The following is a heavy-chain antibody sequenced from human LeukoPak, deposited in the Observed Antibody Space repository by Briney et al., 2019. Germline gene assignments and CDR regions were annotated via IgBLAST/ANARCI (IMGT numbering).Heavy chain of an antibody. J-gene: IGHJ6*02. Sequence: GGSLRLSCAASGFTVSSNYMSWVRQAPGKGLEWVSVIYSGGSTYYADSVKGRFTISRDNSKNTLYLQMNSLRAEDTAVYYCAKDRNSYGPDYYYYGMDVWGQGTTVTVSS. V-gene: IGHV3-53*01. CDR1: GFTVSSNY. CDR3: AKDRNSYGPDYYYYGMDV. CDR2: IYSGGST. D-gene: IGHD5-18*01.